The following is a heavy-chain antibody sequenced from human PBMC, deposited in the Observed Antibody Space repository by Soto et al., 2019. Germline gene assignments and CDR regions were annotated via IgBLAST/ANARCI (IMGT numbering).Heavy chain of an antibody. J-gene: IGHJ4*02. Sequence: GGSLRLSCAASGFSLRSQWMHWIRQAPGKGLEWVSRTSPDGSTIYADSVKGRFTISRDNAKNTVYLQMNSLRAEDTAMYYCSVSIFGVVHYWGQGTLVTVSS. V-gene: IGHV3-74*01. D-gene: IGHD3-3*01. CDR3: SVSIFGVVHY. CDR1: GFSLRSQW. CDR2: TSPDGST.